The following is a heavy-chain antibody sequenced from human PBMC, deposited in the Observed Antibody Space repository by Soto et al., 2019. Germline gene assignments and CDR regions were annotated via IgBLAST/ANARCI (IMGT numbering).Heavy chain of an antibody. Sequence: GGSLRLSCAASGFTFSSYSMNWVRQAPGKGLEWVSYISSSSSTIYYADSVKGRFTISRDNAKNSLYLQMNSLRAEDTAVYYCARDRRLGYYYYMDVWGKGTTVTVSS. V-gene: IGHV3-48*01. CDR3: ARDRRLGYYYYMDV. J-gene: IGHJ6*03. CDR2: ISSSSSTI. D-gene: IGHD3-16*01. CDR1: GFTFSSYS.